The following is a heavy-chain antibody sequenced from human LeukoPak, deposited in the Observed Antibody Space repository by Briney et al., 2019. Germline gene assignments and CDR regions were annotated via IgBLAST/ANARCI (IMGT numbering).Heavy chain of an antibody. J-gene: IGHJ2*01. CDR2: ISYDGSNK. V-gene: IGHV3-33*01. CDR3: VSGAPLVDL. CDR1: GFTFSSYA. Sequence: PGGSLRLSCAASGFTFSSYAMHWVRQAPGKGLEWVAIISYDGSNKYYADPVKGRFTISRDNTKNTLSLQMNSLRAEDTAVYYCVSGAPLVDLWGRGTLVTVSS. D-gene: IGHD3-16*01.